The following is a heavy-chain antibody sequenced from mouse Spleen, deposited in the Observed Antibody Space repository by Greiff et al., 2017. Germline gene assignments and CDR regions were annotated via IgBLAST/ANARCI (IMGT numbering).Heavy chain of an antibody. J-gene: IGHJ3*01. Sequence: EVNVVESGEGLVKPGGSLKLSCAASGFTFSSYAMSWVRQTPEKRLEWVAYISSGGDYIYYADTVKGRFTISRDNARNTLYLQMSSLKSEDTAMYYCTRDDAGFFAYWGQGTLVTVSA. V-gene: IGHV5-9-1*02. CDR1: GFTFSSYA. D-gene: IGHD2-2*01. CDR3: TRDDAGFFAY. CDR2: ISSGGDYI.